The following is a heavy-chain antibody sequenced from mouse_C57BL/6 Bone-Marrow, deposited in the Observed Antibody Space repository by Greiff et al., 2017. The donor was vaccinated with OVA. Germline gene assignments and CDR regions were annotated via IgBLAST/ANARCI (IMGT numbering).Heavy chain of an antibody. CDR3: ARGGWDGYFDV. J-gene: IGHJ1*03. V-gene: IGHV5-16*01. Sequence: EVMLVESEGGLVQPGSSMKLSCTASGFTFSDYYMAWVRQVPEKGLEWVANINYDGSSTYYLASLKSRFIISRDNAKNILYLQMSSLTSEDTATYYCARGGWDGYFDVWGTGTTVTVSS. CDR1: GFTFSDYY. CDR2: INYDGSST. D-gene: IGHD4-1*01.